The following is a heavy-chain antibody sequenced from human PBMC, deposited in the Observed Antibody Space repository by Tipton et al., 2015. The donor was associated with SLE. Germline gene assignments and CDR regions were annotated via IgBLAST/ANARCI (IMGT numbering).Heavy chain of an antibody. V-gene: IGHV4-4*07. D-gene: IGHD4/OR15-4a*01. CDR1: GGSISSFY. CDR3: ARASDYGRTFDS. J-gene: IGHJ4*02. Sequence: TLSLTCSVSGGSISSFYWTWIRQAAGQRLEWIGRLKTSGTTNYNPSLRGRFTISVETSQNQFSLSVTSLTAADTAVYYCARASDYGRTFDSWGRGTRVTVSS. CDR2: LKTSGTT.